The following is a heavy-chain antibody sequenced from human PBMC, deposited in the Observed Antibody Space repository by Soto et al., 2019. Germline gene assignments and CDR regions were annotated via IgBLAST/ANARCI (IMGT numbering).Heavy chain of an antibody. CDR3: AISPLVVLIYFES. V-gene: IGHV1-69*02. CDR1: GGTFRNYP. J-gene: IGHJ4*02. Sequence: QVQLVQSGTEVKKPGSSVKVSCKASGGTFRNYPINWVRQAPGQGLDWMGSIFPLTDIPDYAQNFQARLTISADKSTSPAYMEWSSLTSDGTAMYFFAISPLVVLIYFESWGQGTLVTVSS. CDR2: IFPLTDIP.